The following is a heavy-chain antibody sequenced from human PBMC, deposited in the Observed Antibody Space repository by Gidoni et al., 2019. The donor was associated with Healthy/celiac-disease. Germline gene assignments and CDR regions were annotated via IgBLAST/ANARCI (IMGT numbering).Heavy chain of an antibody. CDR2: INPNSGGT. Sequence: QVQLVQSGAEVKKPGASVKVSCKASGDTFTGYYMHWVRQAPGQGLEWMGWINPNSGGTNYAQKFQGRVTMTRDTSISTAYMELSRLRSDDTAVYYCARVKGDYDILTGYYKTHPFDYWGQGTLVTVSS. V-gene: IGHV1-2*02. CDR3: ARVKGDYDILTGYYKTHPFDY. D-gene: IGHD3-9*01. CDR1: GDTFTGYY. J-gene: IGHJ4*02.